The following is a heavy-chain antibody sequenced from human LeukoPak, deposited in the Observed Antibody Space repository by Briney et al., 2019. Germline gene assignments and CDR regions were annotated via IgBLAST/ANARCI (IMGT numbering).Heavy chain of an antibody. CDR2: INPNSGGT. CDR1: GYTFTGYY. J-gene: IGHJ4*02. CDR3: ARAGYCSGGSCPYYFDY. Sequence: ASVKVSCKASGYTFTGYYMHWVRQAPGQGLEWMGWINPNSGGTNYAQKFQGRVTMTRDTSISTAYMELSRLRSDDTAVYYCARAGYCSGGSCPYYFDYWGQGTLVTVSS. D-gene: IGHD2-15*01. V-gene: IGHV1-2*02.